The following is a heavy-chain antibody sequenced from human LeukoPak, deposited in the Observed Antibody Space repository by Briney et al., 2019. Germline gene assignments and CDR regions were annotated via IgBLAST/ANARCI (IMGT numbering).Heavy chain of an antibody. D-gene: IGHD3-3*01. J-gene: IGHJ4*02. CDR2: INHSGST. CDR3: ARGRSYDFWSGYYRLSGTYFDY. V-gene: IGHV4-34*01. CDR1: GFTFSDYY. Sequence: PGGSLRLSCAASGFTFSDYYMSWIRQPPGKGLEWIGEINHSGSTNYNPSLKSRVTISVDTSKNQFSLKLSSVTAADTAVYYCARGRSYDFWSGYYRLSGTYFDYWGQGTLVTVSS.